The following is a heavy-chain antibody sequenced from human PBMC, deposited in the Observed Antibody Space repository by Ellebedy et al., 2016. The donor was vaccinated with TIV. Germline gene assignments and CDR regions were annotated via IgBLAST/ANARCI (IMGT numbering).Heavy chain of an antibody. Sequence: LSLTCAASGFTFSNYNMNWVRQAPGKGLEWVSSVSGSRKTKFYADSVKGRFTISRDNSKNTLYLQLTSLRVEDTATYYCEREWDAAVAGTVYYYYGMDVWGQGTTVTVSS. CDR2: VSGSRKTK. J-gene: IGHJ6*02. CDR3: EREWDAAVAGTVYYYYGMDV. CDR1: GFTFSNYN. D-gene: IGHD6-19*01. V-gene: IGHV3-48*01.